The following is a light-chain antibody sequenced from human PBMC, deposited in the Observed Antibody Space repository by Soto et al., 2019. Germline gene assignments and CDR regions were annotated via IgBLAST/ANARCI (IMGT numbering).Light chain of an antibody. CDR2: WAS. Sequence: DIVMTQSPDSLAVSLGERATINCKSSQRVLYSSNNKNYLAWYQQKPGQPPKLLIYWASTRESGVPDRFSVSGSGTDFTLTISSLQAEDVAVYYCQQYYSTPTFGPGTKVEIK. J-gene: IGKJ1*01. CDR3: QQYYSTPT. CDR1: QRVLYSSNNKNY. V-gene: IGKV4-1*01.